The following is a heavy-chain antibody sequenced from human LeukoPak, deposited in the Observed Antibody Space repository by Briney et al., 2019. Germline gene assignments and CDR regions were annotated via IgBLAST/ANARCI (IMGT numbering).Heavy chain of an antibody. CDR1: GFTFSSYW. Sequence: GGSLRLSCAASGFTFSSYWMNWARQAPGKGLEWVASINHNGNVNYYVDSVKGRFTISRDNAKNSLYLQMSNLRAEDTAVYFCARRGGLDVWGQGATVTVSS. J-gene: IGHJ6*02. V-gene: IGHV3-7*03. CDR3: ARRGGLDV. CDR2: INHNGNVN.